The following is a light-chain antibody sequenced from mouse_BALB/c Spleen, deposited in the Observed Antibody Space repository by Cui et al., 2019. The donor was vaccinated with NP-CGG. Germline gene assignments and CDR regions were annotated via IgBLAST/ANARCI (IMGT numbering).Light chain of an antibody. J-gene: IGLJ1*01. CDR2: GTK. Sequence: QAVVTQESALNTSPGETVTLTCRSSTGAVTTTNYANWVQEKPDHLFTGLIGGTKNRAPGVPARFSGSLIGDKAALTIKGAQTEDEEIYFCALWYSNHWVFGGGTKVTVL. CDR3: ALWYSNHWV. CDR1: TGAVTTTNY. V-gene: IGLV1*01.